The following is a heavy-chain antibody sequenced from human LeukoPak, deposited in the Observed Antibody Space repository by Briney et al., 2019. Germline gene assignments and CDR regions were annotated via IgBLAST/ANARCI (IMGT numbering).Heavy chain of an antibody. CDR1: GGSISSYY. V-gene: IGHV4-59*12. D-gene: IGHD3-10*01. Sequence: SETLSLTCTVSGGSISSYYWSWIRQPPGKGLEWIGYIYYSGSTNYNPSLKSRVTISVDTSKNQFSLKLSSVTAADTAVYYCARSHPTYYYGSGSYPVFDYWGQGTLVTVSS. CDR2: IYYSGST. J-gene: IGHJ4*02. CDR3: ARSHPTYYYGSGSYPVFDY.